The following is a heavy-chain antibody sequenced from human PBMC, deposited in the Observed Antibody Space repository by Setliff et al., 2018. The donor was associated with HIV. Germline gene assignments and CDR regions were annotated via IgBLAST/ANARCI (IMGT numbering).Heavy chain of an antibody. CDR3: ARDRNVLLWFGESIGPHAFDI. D-gene: IGHD3-10*01. Sequence: ASVKVSCKASGYTFTGYYMHWVRQAPGQGLEWMGWINPNSGGTNYAQRFQGRVTMTRDTSISTAYMELSRLRSDDTAVYYCARDRNVLLWFGESIGPHAFDIWGQGTMVTVSS. CDR2: INPNSGGT. J-gene: IGHJ3*02. CDR1: GYTFTGYY. V-gene: IGHV1-2*02.